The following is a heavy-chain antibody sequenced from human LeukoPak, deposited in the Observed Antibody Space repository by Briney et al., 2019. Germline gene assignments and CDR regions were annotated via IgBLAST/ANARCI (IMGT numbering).Heavy chain of an antibody. J-gene: IGHJ6*02. Sequence: SETLSLTCTVSGGSISSYYWSWIRQPPGKGLEWIGYIYHSGSTYYNPSLKSRVTISVDRSKNQFSLKLSSVTAADTAVYYCARDMEGMDVWGQGTTVTVSS. V-gene: IGHV4-59*12. CDR1: GGSISSYY. CDR3: ARDMEGMDV. D-gene: IGHD3-10*01. CDR2: IYHSGST.